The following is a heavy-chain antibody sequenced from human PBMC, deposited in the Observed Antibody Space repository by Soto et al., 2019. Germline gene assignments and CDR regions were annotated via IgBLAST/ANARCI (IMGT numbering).Heavy chain of an antibody. CDR2: ISADNGNT. CDR1: GHTFTGYY. CDR3: ARDGYFDY. J-gene: IGHJ4*02. V-gene: IGHV1-18*04. Sequence: ASVKVSCKASGHTFTGYYMHWVRQAPGQGLEWMGWISADNGNTNYAQKLQGRVTMTTDTSTSTAYMELRSLRSDDTAVYYCARDGYFDYWGQGTLVTVSS.